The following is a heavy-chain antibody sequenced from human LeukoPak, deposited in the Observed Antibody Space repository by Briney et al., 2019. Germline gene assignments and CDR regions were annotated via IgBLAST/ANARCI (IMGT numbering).Heavy chain of an antibody. CDR2: ISSNGGST. J-gene: IGHJ4*02. Sequence: PGGSLRLSCAASGFTFSSYAMHWVRQAPGKGLEYVSAISSNGGSTYYANSVKGRFTISRDNSKNTLYLQMGSLRAEDMAVYYCARAGHYYGSSGYPLYYFDYWGQGTLVTVSS. V-gene: IGHV3-64*01. CDR3: ARAGHYYGSSGYPLYYFDY. D-gene: IGHD3-22*01. CDR1: GFTFSSYA.